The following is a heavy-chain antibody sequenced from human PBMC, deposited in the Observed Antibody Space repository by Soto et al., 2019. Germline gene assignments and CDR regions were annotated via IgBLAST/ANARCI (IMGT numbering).Heavy chain of an antibody. CDR1: GGSISRSGYS. CDR2: IYHSGST. Sequence: SETLSLTCAVSGGSISRSGYSWSWIRQPPGKGLEWIGSIYHSGSTYYNPSLKSRVTITVDTSKNHFSLKLSSVTAADTAVYYCTRTYYYDSSGYSVLYNWGQGTLVTVSS. V-gene: IGHV4-39*02. D-gene: IGHD3-22*01. J-gene: IGHJ4*02. CDR3: TRTYYYDSSGYSVLYN.